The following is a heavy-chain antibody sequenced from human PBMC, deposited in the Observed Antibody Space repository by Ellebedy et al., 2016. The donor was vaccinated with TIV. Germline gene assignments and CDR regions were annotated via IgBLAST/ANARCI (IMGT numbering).Heavy chain of an antibody. CDR1: GYSFTSYW. V-gene: IGHV5-51*01. D-gene: IGHD3-9*01. CDR2: IYPGDSDT. J-gene: IGHJ3*02. CDR3: ARQGILTGYYTHDAFDI. Sequence: GESLKISCKGSGYSFTSYWIGWVRQMPGKGLEWMGIIYPGDSDTRYSPSFQGQVTISADKSISTAYLQWSSLKASDTAMYYCARQGILTGYYTHDAFDIWGQGTMVTVSS.